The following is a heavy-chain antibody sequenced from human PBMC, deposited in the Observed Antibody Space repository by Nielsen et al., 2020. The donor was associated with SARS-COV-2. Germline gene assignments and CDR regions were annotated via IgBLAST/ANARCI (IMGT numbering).Heavy chain of an antibody. CDR2: IWYDGSNK. CDR1: GLTFSSYG. J-gene: IGHJ3*02. V-gene: IGHV3-33*01. Sequence: GGSLRLSCAASGLTFSSYGMHWVRQAPGKGLEWVAVIWYDGSNKYYADSVKGRFTISRDNAKNSLFLQMNRLRVEDTAVYYCARDGGRRTMFGVNHRVRKDAFDIWGQGTMVTVSS. CDR3: ARDGGRRTMFGVNHRVRKDAFDI. D-gene: IGHD3-3*01.